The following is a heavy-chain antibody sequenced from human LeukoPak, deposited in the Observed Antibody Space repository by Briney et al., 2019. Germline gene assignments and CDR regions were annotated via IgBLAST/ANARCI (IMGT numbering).Heavy chain of an antibody. V-gene: IGHV4-61*01. D-gene: IGHD3-10*01. CDR1: GGSVSSTNHY. CDR3: AREGMVRGPEVY. CDR2: IYYSGST. J-gene: IGHJ4*02. Sequence: SETLSLTCTVSGGSVSSTNHYWSWIRQPPGRGLEWIGHIYYSGSTNYNPSLKSRVTISVDTSKNQFSLKLRSVTAADTAVYYCAREGMVRGPEVYWGQGTLVTVSS.